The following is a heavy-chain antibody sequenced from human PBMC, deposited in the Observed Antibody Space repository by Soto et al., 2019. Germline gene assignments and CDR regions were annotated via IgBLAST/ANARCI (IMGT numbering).Heavy chain of an antibody. CDR2: ISAYNGNT. J-gene: IGHJ6*02. D-gene: IGHD4-4*01. V-gene: IGHV1-18*01. CDR1: GYTFTSYG. Sequence: ASVKVYCKTSGYTFTSYGFTWVRQAPGQGLEWMGWISAYNGNTKYSQKFQGRVTITRDTSASTAYMELSSLRSEDTAVYYCASMSWGDYRLDVWGQGTTVTVSS. CDR3: ASMSWGDYRLDV.